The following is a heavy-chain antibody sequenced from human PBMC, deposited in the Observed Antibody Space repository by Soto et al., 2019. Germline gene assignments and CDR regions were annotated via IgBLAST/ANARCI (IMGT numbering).Heavy chain of an antibody. V-gene: IGHV1-69*01. CDR2: IIPIFGTA. CDR1: GGTFSSYD. CDR3: ARDVGGSYQYYFDY. J-gene: IGHJ4*02. D-gene: IGHD1-26*01. Sequence: QVQLVQSGAEVKKPGSSVKVSCKASGGTFSSYDISWVRQAPGQGLEWMGGIIPIFGTANYAQKFQGRVTITADESTSTAYMELSSLRSEDTAVYYCARDVGGSYQYYFDYWGQGTLVTVSS.